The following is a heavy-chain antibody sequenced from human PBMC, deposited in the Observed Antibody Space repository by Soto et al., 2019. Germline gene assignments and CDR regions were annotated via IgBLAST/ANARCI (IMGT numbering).Heavy chain of an antibody. CDR2: ISWNSGSI. J-gene: IGHJ4*02. V-gene: IGHV3-9*01. CDR3: AKDLLRAPN. Sequence: PGGSLRLSCAASGFTFDDYAMHWVRQAPGKGLEWVSGISWNSGSIGYADSVKGRFTISRDNAKNSLYLQMSSLRAEDTALYYCAKDLLRAPNWGQGTLVTVSS. CDR1: GFTFDDYA.